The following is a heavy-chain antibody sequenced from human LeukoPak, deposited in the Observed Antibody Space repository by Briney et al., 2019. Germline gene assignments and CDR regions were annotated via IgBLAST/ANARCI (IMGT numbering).Heavy chain of an antibody. Sequence: SETLSLTCTVSGGSISSGGYYWSWIRQHPGKGLERIGYIYYSGGTYYNPSLKSRVAISVDTSKNQFSLKLTSVSVADTAVYYCAREKGPFDCWGQGTLVTVSS. CDR2: IYYSGGT. CDR3: AREKGPFDC. V-gene: IGHV4-31*03. J-gene: IGHJ4*02. CDR1: GGSISSGGYY.